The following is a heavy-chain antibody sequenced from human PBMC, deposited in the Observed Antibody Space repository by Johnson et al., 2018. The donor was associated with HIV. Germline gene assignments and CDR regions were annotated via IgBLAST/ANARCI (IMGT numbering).Heavy chain of an antibody. CDR2: ISSNGGST. J-gene: IGHJ3*02. Sequence: MQLVESGGGLVQPGGSLRLSCVASGFTFSSYTLHWVRQAPGKGLEYVSAISSNGGSTYYANSVKGRFTVSRDNAKNLLYLQMHSLRAEDTAVHYCARDDDVKAFDIWG. CDR1: GFTFSSYT. CDR3: ARDDDVKAFDI. D-gene: IGHD1-1*01. V-gene: IGHV3-64*01.